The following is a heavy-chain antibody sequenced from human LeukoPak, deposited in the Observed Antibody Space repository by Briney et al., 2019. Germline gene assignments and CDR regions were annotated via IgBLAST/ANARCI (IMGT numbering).Heavy chain of an antibody. V-gene: IGHV3-23*01. J-gene: IGHJ4*02. CDR1: GFTFSSYA. Sequence: GGSLRLSCAASGFTFSSYAMSWVRQAPGKGLEWVSAISGSGGSTYYADSVKGRFTISRDNSKNTLYLQMNSLKTEDTAVYYCTTDPTVVTRFRGYDYYFDYWGQGTLVTVSS. CDR3: TTDPTVVTRFRGYDYYFDY. D-gene: IGHD4-23*01. CDR2: ISGSGGST.